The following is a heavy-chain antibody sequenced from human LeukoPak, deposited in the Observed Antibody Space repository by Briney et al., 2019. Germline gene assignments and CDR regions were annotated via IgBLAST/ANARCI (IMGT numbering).Heavy chain of an antibody. CDR3: AKTPIAVAGTYFDY. V-gene: IGHV3-23*01. J-gene: IGHJ4*02. Sequence: PGGSLRLSCAASGFSFSSYAMSWVRQAPGKGLEWVSTITSNSGSRYYADSVKGRFTISRDNSRDALYVQMNSLRAEDTAVYYCAKTPIAVAGTYFDYWGQGALVTVSS. D-gene: IGHD6-19*01. CDR2: ITSNSGSR. CDR1: GFSFSSYA.